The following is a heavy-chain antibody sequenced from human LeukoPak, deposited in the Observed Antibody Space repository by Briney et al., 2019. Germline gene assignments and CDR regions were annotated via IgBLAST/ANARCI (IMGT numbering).Heavy chain of an antibody. Sequence: ASVKVSCKASGYTFTSYYMHWVRQAPGQGLEWMGWINPNSGGTNYAQKFQGRVTMTRDTSISTAYMELSRLRSDDTAVYYSARDLRNLVREVTPCMDWFDPWGQGTLVTVSS. CDR1: GYTFTSYY. CDR3: ARDLRNLVREVTPCMDWFDP. CDR2: INPNSGGT. V-gene: IGHV1-2*02. J-gene: IGHJ5*02. D-gene: IGHD3-10*01.